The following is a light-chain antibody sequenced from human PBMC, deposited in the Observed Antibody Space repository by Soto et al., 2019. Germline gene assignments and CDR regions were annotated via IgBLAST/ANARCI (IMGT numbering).Light chain of an antibody. CDR2: DAS. Sequence: DIQMTQSPSSLSASVGDRVTITCRASQDISNYLNWYQQIPGKAPMLLFYDASNLEREVPSQFSGTRSGTHFAFAITSLQPEDLATYCWQQSDSLPITFGQGTRLEIK. J-gene: IGKJ5*01. CDR1: QDISNY. CDR3: QQSDSLPIT. V-gene: IGKV1-33*01.